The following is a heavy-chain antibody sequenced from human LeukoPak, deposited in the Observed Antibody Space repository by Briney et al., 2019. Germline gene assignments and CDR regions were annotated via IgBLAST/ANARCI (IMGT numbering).Heavy chain of an antibody. CDR2: IYYSGST. CDR1: GGSISSYY. V-gene: IGHV4-59*08. D-gene: IGHD5-12*01. J-gene: IGHJ4*02. Sequence: SETLSLTCTVSGGSISSYYWSWIRQPPGKGLEWIGYIYYSGSTNYNPSLKSRVTISVDTSKNQFSLKLSSVTAADTAVYYCARQSQHSGYQAPDYWGQGTLVTVSS. CDR3: ARQSQHSGYQAPDY.